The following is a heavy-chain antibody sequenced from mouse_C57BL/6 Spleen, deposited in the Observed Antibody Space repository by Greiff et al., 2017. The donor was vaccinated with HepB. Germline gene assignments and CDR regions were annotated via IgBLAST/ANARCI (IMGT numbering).Heavy chain of an antibody. J-gene: IGHJ1*03. D-gene: IGHD1-1*01. V-gene: IGHV5-17*01. CDR1: GFTFSDYG. CDR3: ARGANYYGSSHWYFDV. Sequence: EVNLVESGGGLVKPGGSLKLSCAASGFTFSDYGMHWVRQAPEKGLEWVAYISSGSSTIYYADTVKGRFTISRDNAKNTLFLQMTSLRSEDTAMYYCARGANYYGSSHWYFDVWGTGTTVTVSS. CDR2: ISSGSSTI.